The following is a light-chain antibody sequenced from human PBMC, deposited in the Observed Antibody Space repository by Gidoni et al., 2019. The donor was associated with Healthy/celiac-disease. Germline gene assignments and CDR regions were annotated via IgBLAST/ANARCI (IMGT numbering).Light chain of an antibody. J-gene: IGLJ1*01. CDR2: DVS. CDR3: SSYTSSSTLYV. CDR1: ISDVGGYNY. V-gene: IGLV2-14*03. Sequence: HSALTQPASVSGSPGQSITISCTGTISDVGGYNYVSWYQQHPGKAPKLMIYDVSNRPSGVSNRFSGSKSGNTASLTISGLQAEDEADYYCSSYTSSSTLYVFGTGTKVTVL.